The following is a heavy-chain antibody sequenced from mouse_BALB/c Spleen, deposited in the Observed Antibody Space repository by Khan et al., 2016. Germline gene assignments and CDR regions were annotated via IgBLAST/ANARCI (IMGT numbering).Heavy chain of an antibody. CDR1: GYTFFDYE. CDR3: TRKGIFYGTYDFDT. Sequence: QVQLKQSGAELVRPGASVTLFCKASGYTFFDYEMHWVKQTPVHGLQWIGSIDPETGGTAYNQKFKGQATLTAGRSSSTSYMELRSLTSEDSAVYCCTRKGIFYGTYDFDTCGQVTTHTVSS. CDR2: IDPETGGT. D-gene: IGHD2-1*01. J-gene: IGHJ2*01. V-gene: IGHV1-15*01.